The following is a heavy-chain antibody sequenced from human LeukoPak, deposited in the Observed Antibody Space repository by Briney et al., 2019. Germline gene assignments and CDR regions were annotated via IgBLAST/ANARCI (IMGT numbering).Heavy chain of an antibody. CDR2: IYSGGSR. CDR3: ARAYGDFLYDVDY. Sequence: GGSLRLSCAASGFTLSSNYMSWVRQAPGKGLEWVSVIYSGGSRYYAHSVKGRFTISRDNSKNTLYLQMNSLRAEDTAVYDCARAYGDFLYDVDYWGQRTLVTVSP. J-gene: IGHJ4*02. V-gene: IGHV3-53*01. CDR1: GFTLSSNY. D-gene: IGHD4-17*01.